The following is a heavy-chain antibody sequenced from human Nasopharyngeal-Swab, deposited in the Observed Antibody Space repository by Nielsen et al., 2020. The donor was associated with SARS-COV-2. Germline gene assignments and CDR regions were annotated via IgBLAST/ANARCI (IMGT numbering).Heavy chain of an antibody. D-gene: IGHD5-18*01. CDR1: GFTFSSYA. CDR3: ARGPNGIQLWSYYYYYYMDV. Sequence: GGSLRLSCAASGFTFSSYAMHWVRQAPGKGLEWVAVISYDGSNKYYADSVKGRFTISRDNSKNTLYLQMNSLRAEDTAVYYCARGPNGIQLWSYYYYYYMDVWGKGTTVTVSS. J-gene: IGHJ6*03. CDR2: ISYDGSNK. V-gene: IGHV3-30-3*01.